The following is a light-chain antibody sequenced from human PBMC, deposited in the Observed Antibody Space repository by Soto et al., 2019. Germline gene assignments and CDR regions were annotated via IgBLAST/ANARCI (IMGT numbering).Light chain of an antibody. CDR2: EGT. Sequence: SALTQPASVSGSPGQSITISCTGTSSDVGSYNLVSWYQQHPGKAPKLMIYEGTKRPSGVSDRFSGSRSGNTASLTISGPKAEDEADYYCCSYASRSIYVCGTGTKVTV. CDR1: SSDVGSYNL. V-gene: IGLV2-23*01. CDR3: CSYASRSIYV. J-gene: IGLJ1*01.